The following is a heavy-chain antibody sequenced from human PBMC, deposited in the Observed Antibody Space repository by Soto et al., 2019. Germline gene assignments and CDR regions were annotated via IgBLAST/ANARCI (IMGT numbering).Heavy chain of an antibody. D-gene: IGHD3-10*01. V-gene: IGHV3-23*01. CDR2: ISGSGTNT. Sequence: EVQLLESGGGLVQPGGSLRLSCAASGFTFTSYAMSWVRQAPGKGLEWVSAISGSGTNTYYADSVRGRFTSSRDSSKNTLYLRMDSLSAEDTAVYYCAKEGDDYGSGTSFYFDYWGQGILVTVSS. J-gene: IGHJ4*02. CDR1: GFTFTSYA. CDR3: AKEGDDYGSGTSFYFDY.